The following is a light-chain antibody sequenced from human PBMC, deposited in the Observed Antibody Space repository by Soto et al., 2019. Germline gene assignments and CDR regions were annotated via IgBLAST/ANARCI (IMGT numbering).Light chain of an antibody. CDR3: QSYDSSLSAYVV. J-gene: IGLJ2*01. CDR2: GNT. Sequence: QSVLTQPPSVSGAPGQRVTISCTGSSSNIGAGYDVHWYQQRPGTAPKLLIYGNTNRPSGVPDRFSGSKSGTSASLAITGLQAEDEADYYCQSYDSSLSAYVVFGGGTKLTVL. V-gene: IGLV1-40*01. CDR1: SSNIGAGYD.